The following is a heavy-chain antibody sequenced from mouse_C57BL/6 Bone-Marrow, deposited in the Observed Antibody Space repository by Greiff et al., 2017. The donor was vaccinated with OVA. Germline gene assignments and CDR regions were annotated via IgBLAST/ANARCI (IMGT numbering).Heavy chain of an antibody. V-gene: IGHV1-69*01. CDR3: ARGGTADY. Sequence: VQLQQPGAELVMPGASVKLSCKASGYTFTSYWMHWVKQRPGQGLEWIGELDPSDSYINYNQKFKGKSTLTVDKSSSTAYMQLSSLTSEDSAVYYCARGGTADYWGQGTTLTVSS. CDR1: GYTFTSYW. J-gene: IGHJ2*01. D-gene: IGHD1-2*01. CDR2: LDPSDSYI.